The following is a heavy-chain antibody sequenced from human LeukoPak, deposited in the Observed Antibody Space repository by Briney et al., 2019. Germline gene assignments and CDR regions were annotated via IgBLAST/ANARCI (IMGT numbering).Heavy chain of an antibody. CDR3: ARGLGYSYGYGIDY. Sequence: GGSLRLSCAASGFIFSSYAMHWVRQAPGKGPEWVAIIWFDGSNTYYAESVEGRFTISRDNSKNTLYLQMNSLRAEGTAVYSCARGLGYSYGYGIDYWGQGTPVIASS. CDR1: GFIFSSYA. CDR2: IWFDGSNT. V-gene: IGHV3-33*01. D-gene: IGHD5-18*01. J-gene: IGHJ4*02.